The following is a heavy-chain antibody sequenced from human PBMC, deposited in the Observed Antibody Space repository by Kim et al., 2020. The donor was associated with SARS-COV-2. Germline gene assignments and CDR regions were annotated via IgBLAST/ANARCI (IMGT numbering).Heavy chain of an antibody. CDR3: AKDFSGSIDY. CDR2: ISWNTDT. Sequence: GGSLRLSCVASGFAFGDFTMHWVRQTPGKGLEWVSGISWNTDTFYADSVRGRFTISRDNAKNSLYLEMNSLRTEDTALYYCAKDFSGSIDYWGQGTLVT. D-gene: IGHD3-10*01. V-gene: IGHV3-9*01. J-gene: IGHJ4*02. CDR1: GFAFGDFT.